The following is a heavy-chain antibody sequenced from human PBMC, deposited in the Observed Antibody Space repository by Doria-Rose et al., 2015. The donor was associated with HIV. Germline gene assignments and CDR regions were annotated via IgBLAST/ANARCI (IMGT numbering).Heavy chain of an antibody. CDR3: ARIKSSRWYHKYYFDF. D-gene: IGHD6-13*01. Sequence: QVTLKESGPVLVKPTETLTLTCTVSGVSLSSPGMGVSWIRQPPGKALEWLANIFSDDERTYKASLKSSLTISSGTSKSQVVLTMTDMDPVDTATYYCARIKSSRWYHKYYFDFWGQGTLVIVSA. V-gene: IGHV2-26*01. CDR1: GVSLSSPGMG. J-gene: IGHJ4*02. CDR2: IFSDDER.